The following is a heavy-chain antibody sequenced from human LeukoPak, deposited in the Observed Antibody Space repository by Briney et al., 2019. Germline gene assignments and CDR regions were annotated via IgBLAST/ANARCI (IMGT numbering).Heavy chain of an antibody. J-gene: IGHJ4*02. CDR3: ARAWYSYVPRYFDY. Sequence: GGSLRLSCAASGFTFSSYSMNWVRQAPGKGLEWVSSISSSSSYIYYADSVKGRFTISRDNAKNSLYLQMNSLRAEDTAVYYCARAWYSYVPRYFDYWGQGTLVTVSS. V-gene: IGHV3-21*01. CDR1: GFTFSSYS. CDR2: ISSSSSYI. D-gene: IGHD5-18*01.